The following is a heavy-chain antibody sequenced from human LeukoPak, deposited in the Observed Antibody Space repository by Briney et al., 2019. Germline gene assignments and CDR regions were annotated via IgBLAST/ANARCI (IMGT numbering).Heavy chain of an antibody. CDR3: AREVVPEFHSDY. J-gene: IGHJ4*02. CDR2: IYYSGST. CDR1: GGSISSYY. D-gene: IGHD2-2*01. Sequence: SETLSLTCTVSGGSISSYYWSWIRQPPGKGLEWIGYIYYSGSTNYNPSLKSRVTISVDTSKNQFSLKLSSVTAADTAVYYCAREVVPEFHSDYWGQGTRVTVSS. V-gene: IGHV4-59*01.